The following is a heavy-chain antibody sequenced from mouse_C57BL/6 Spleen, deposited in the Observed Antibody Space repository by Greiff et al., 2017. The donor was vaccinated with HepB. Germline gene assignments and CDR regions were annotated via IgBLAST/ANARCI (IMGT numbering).Heavy chain of an antibody. CDR3: ARPYYGSSWGFAY. J-gene: IGHJ3*01. Sequence: QLQESGPELVKPGASVKISCKASGYSFTDYNMNWVKQSNGKSLEWIGVINPNYGTTSYNQKFKGKATLTVDQSSSTAYMQLNSLTSEDSSVYYCARPYYGSSWGFAYWGQGTLVTVSA. D-gene: IGHD1-1*01. CDR1: GYSFTDYN. V-gene: IGHV1-39*01. CDR2: INPNYGTT.